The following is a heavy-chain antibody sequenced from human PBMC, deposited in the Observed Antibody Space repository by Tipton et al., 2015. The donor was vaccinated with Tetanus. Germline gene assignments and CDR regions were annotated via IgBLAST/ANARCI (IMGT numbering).Heavy chain of an antibody. CDR2: IFSGGST. CDR3: ARDRDGDYAAFDY. CDR1: GFTVSSNY. D-gene: IGHD4-17*01. V-gene: IGHV3-66*01. Sequence: SGFTVSSNYMSWVRQAPGKGLEWVSVIFSGGSTYYADSVKGRFTISRDNSKNTLFLQMNSLRAEDTAMYYCARDRDGDYAAFDYWGQGTLVTVSS. J-gene: IGHJ4*02.